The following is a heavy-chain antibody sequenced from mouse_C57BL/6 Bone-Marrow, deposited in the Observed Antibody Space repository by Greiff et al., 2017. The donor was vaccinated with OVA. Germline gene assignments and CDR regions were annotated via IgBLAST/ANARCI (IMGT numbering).Heavy chain of an antibody. CDR2: ISSGSSTI. CDR1: GFTFSDYG. J-gene: IGHJ2*01. V-gene: IGHV5-17*01. Sequence: DVKLVESGGGLVKPGGSLKLSSAASGFTFSDYGMHWVRQAPEKGLEWVAYISSGSSTIYYADTVKGRFTISRDNAKNTLFLQMTSLRSEDTAMYYCARHHEGVDYWGQGTTLTVSS. CDR3: ARHHEGVDY.